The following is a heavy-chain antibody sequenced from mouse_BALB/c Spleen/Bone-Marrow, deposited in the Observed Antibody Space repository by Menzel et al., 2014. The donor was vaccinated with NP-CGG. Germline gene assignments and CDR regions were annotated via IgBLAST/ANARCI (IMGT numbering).Heavy chain of an antibody. J-gene: IGHJ4*01. CDR3: ARQLAYAMDY. D-gene: IGHD4-1*01. Sequence: VQLKQSGGGLVQPGGSLKLSCATSGFTFSDYYMYWVRQTPEKRLEWVAYITKGGGSTYYPDIVKGRFTISRDNAKNTLYLQMSRLKSEGTAMYYCARQLAYAMDYWGQGTSVTVSS. CDR2: ITKGGGST. CDR1: GFTFSDYY. V-gene: IGHV5-12*02.